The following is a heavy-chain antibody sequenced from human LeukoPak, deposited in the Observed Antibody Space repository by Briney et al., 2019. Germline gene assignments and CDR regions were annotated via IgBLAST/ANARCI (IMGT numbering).Heavy chain of an antibody. CDR1: GFTFSDYD. V-gene: IGHV3-13*01. CDR3: ARVAKERVGGVYYFDY. Sequence: GGSLRLSCAASGFTFSDYDMHWVRQAAGKGLEWVSSIGTAGDTYYTGSVKGRFTISRENAKNSLYLQMNSLRAGDTAVYYCARVAKERVGGVYYFDYWGQGTLVTVSS. CDR2: IGTAGDT. D-gene: IGHD1-1*01. J-gene: IGHJ4*02.